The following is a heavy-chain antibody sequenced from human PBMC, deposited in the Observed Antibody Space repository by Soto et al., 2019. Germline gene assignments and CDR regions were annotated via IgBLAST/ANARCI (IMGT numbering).Heavy chain of an antibody. V-gene: IGHV1-69*13. J-gene: IGHJ4*02. CDR3: ARGYYYDSSGYPYYFDP. CDR1: GGTFSSYA. D-gene: IGHD3-22*01. Sequence: ASVKVSCKASGGTFSSYAISWVRQAPGQGLEWMGGIIPIFGTANYAQKFQGRVTITADESTSTAYMELSSLRSEDTAVYYCARGYYYDSSGYPYYFDPWGQGTLVTVSS. CDR2: IIPIFGTA.